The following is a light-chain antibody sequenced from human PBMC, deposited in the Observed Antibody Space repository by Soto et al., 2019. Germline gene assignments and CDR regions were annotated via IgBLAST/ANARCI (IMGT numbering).Light chain of an antibody. J-gene: IGKJ2*01. CDR2: GAS. V-gene: IGKV3-11*01. CDR3: QQRSNWPPT. CDR1: QSISSY. Sequence: EVVLTQSPATLSVSPGERATLCCRASQSISSYLAWYQQKPGQSPMLFISGASSRATGIPDRFSGSGTGTAFTLIISSLEPEDFVVYYYQQRSNWPPTFGQGTKVDIK.